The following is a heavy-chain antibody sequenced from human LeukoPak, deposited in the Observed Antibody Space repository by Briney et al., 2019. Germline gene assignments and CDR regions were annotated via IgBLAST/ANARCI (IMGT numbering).Heavy chain of an antibody. J-gene: IGHJ4*02. Sequence: ASVKVSCKASGYTFTNYYMHWVRQAPGQGLEWMGWINPNSGGTNYAQKFQGRVTMTRDTSISTAYVELSRLRSDDTAVFYCARDSAVAGTHWGQGTLVTVSS. V-gene: IGHV1-2*02. CDR1: GYTFTNYY. D-gene: IGHD6-19*01. CDR2: INPNSGGT. CDR3: ARDSAVAGTH.